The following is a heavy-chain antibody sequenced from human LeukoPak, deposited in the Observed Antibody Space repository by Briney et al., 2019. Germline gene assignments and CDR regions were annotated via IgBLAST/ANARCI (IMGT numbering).Heavy chain of an antibody. V-gene: IGHV4-59*08. CDR2: IYYSGST. Sequence: SETLSLTCTVSGGSISSYYWSWIRQPPGKGLEWIGYIYYSGSTNYNPSLKSRVTISVDTSKNQSSLKLSSVTAADTAVYYCASRIIVGAGYYFDYWGQGTLVTVSS. CDR1: GGSISSYY. J-gene: IGHJ4*02. CDR3: ASRIIVGAGYYFDY. D-gene: IGHD1-26*01.